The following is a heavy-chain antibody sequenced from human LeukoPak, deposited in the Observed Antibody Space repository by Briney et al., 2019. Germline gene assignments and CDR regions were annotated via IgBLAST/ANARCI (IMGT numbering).Heavy chain of an antibody. CDR1: GFTFSSYA. Sequence: PGGSLRLSCAASGFTFSSYAMHWVRQAPGKGLEWVEVISYDGSNKYYADSVKGRFTISRDNSKNTLYLQMNSLRAEDTAVYYCARGPPLYSNYARPFDYWGQGTLVTVSS. CDR3: ARGPPLYSNYARPFDY. CDR2: ISYDGSNK. V-gene: IGHV3-30*01. D-gene: IGHD4-11*01. J-gene: IGHJ4*02.